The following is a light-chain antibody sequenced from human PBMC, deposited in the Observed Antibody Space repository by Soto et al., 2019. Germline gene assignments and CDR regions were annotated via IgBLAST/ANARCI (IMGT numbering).Light chain of an antibody. CDR1: SSDVGGYNY. V-gene: IGLV2-8*01. Sequence: QSVLTQPPSASGSPGQSVTISCTGTSSDVGGYNYVSWYQQHPGKAPKLMIYEVTKRPSGVPDRFSGSNSGNTATLTISRVEAGDEADYYCQVWDSSSDHWVFGGGTKLTVL. CDR2: EVT. CDR3: QVWDSSSDHWV. J-gene: IGLJ3*02.